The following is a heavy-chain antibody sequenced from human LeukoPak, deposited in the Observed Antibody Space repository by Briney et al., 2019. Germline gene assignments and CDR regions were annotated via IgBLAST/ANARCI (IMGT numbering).Heavy chain of an antibody. CDR3: ARANPVYGDFDY. J-gene: IGHJ4*02. Sequence: SGGSLRLSCALSGLTVNDNYMSWLRQAPGKGLEWVSLIFPDGQTYYADFVQGRFSISRDMSRNILFLDMSSLRAEDTAVFFCARANPVYGDFDYWGQGTLVTVSS. D-gene: IGHD4-17*01. V-gene: IGHV3-53*01. CDR1: GLTVNDNY. CDR2: IFPDGQT.